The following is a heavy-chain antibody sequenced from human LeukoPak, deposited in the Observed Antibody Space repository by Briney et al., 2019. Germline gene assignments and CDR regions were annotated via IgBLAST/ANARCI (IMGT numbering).Heavy chain of an antibody. Sequence: ASVKVSCKASGYTFTVYYMHWVRQAPAQGLEWMGWINPNSGGTNYAQKFLGRVTVTRDTCISTAYMELSRLGSDDTAVYYCARDRTPEELRYFDWLLDEDNWFDPWGQGTLVTVSS. V-gene: IGHV1-2*02. CDR3: ARDRTPEELRYFDWLLDEDNWFDP. CDR2: INPNSGGT. J-gene: IGHJ5*02. D-gene: IGHD3-9*01. CDR1: GYTFTVYY.